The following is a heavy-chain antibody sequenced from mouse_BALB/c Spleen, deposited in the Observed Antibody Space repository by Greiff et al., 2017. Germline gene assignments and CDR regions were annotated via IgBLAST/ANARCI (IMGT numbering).Heavy chain of an antibody. CDR1: GFTFSSYG. Sequence: DVMLVESGGGLVQPGGSLKLSCAASGFTFSSYGMSWVRQTPDKRLELVATINSNGGSTYYPDSVKGRFTISRDNAKNTLYLQMSSLKSEDTAMYYCARGGYGSSHWYFDVWGAGTTVTVSS. CDR2: INSNGGST. D-gene: IGHD1-1*01. CDR3: ARGGYGSSHWYFDV. J-gene: IGHJ1*01. V-gene: IGHV5-6-3*01.